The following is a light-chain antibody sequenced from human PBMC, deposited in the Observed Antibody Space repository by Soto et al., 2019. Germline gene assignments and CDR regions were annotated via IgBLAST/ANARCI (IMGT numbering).Light chain of an antibody. CDR2: DAS. V-gene: IGKV3-11*01. Sequence: EIVLTQSPATLSVSPGERAILSCRTSQSVSPYLAWYQQKPGQAPRLLISDASDRATGIPARFSGSGSGTDFTLTISSLEPEDFAVYYCQQRSNWPITFGQGTRLEIK. CDR3: QQRSNWPIT. CDR1: QSVSPY. J-gene: IGKJ5*01.